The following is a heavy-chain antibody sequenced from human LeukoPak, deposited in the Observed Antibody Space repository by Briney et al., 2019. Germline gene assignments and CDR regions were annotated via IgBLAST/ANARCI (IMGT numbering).Heavy chain of an antibody. J-gene: IGHJ2*01. CDR3: ARVAYCGGDCYYYWYFDL. CDR2: INHSGST. CDR1: GGSFSGYY. Sequence: PSETLSLTCAVYGGSFSGYYWSWIRQPPGKGLEWIGEINHSGSTNYNPSLKSRVTISVDTSKNQFSLKLSSETAADTAVYYCARVAYCGGDCYYYWYFDLWGRGTLVTVSS. D-gene: IGHD2-21*01. V-gene: IGHV4-34*01.